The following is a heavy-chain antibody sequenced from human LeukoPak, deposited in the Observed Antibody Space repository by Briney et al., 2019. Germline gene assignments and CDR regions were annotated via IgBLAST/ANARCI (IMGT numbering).Heavy chain of an antibody. V-gene: IGHV4-59*01. D-gene: IGHD3-22*01. CDR2: IHYRGST. Sequence: GSLRLSCAASGFPFSDYYMSWIRQPPGEGLEWIGYIHYRGSTNYNPSLKSRVTISVDTSKNQFSLRLSSVTAADTAVYYCAREVGGWLNAWGQGTLVTVSS. J-gene: IGHJ4*02. CDR1: GFPFSDYY. CDR3: AREVGGWLNA.